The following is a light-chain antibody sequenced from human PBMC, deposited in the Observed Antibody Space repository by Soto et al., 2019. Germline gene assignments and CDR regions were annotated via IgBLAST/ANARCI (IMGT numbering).Light chain of an antibody. J-gene: IGLJ3*02. CDR1: SSDVGAYNY. CDR3: CSYAGSYTVV. Sequence: QSVLTQPRSVSGSPGQSVTISCTGTSSDVGAYNYVSWYQQHPGKVPKLVIYDVSRRPSGVPDRFSGSKSGNTASLTISGLQADDEADYYCCSYAGSYTVVFGGGTKLTVL. V-gene: IGLV2-11*01. CDR2: DVS.